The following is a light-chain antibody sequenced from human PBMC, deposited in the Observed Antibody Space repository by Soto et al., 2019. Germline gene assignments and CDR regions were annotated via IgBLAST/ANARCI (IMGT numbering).Light chain of an antibody. V-gene: IGKV3-20*01. CDR1: QSVSSSY. J-gene: IGKJ1*01. Sequence: EIVLTQSPGTLSLSPGERATLSCRASQSVSSSYLAWYQQKPGQAPRLLIYGASSRATGIPDRFSGSGSGTDFTLTIRRLEPEDCAVYYCQQYGSSRTFGQGTKVEIK. CDR2: GAS. CDR3: QQYGSSRT.